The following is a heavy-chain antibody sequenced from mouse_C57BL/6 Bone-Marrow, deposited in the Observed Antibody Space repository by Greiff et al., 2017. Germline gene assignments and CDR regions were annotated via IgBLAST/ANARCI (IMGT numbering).Heavy chain of an antibody. J-gene: IGHJ2*01. V-gene: IGHV5-16*01. CDR1: GFTFSDYY. CDR2: INYDGSST. Sequence: EVKVVESEGGLVQPGSSMKLSCTASGFTFSDYYMAWVRQVPEKGLEWVANINYDGSSTYYLASLKSRFIISRDNAKNILYLQMSSLKSEDTATYYCARVSMMVTSYHFDYWGQGTTLTVSS. D-gene: IGHD2-3*01. CDR3: ARVSMMVTSYHFDY.